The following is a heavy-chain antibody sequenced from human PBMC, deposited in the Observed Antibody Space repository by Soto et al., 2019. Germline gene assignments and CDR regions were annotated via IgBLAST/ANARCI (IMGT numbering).Heavy chain of an antibody. CDR1: GFTFSSYA. CDR3: AKDRNPRIAAAGYDAFDI. D-gene: IGHD6-13*01. V-gene: IGHV3-23*01. CDR2: ISGSGGST. J-gene: IGHJ3*02. Sequence: GGSLRLSCAASGFTFSSYAMSWVRQAPGKGLEWVSAISGSGGSTYYADSVKGRFTISRDNSKNTLYLQMNILRAEDTAVYYCAKDRNPRIAAAGYDAFDIWGQGTMVTVSS.